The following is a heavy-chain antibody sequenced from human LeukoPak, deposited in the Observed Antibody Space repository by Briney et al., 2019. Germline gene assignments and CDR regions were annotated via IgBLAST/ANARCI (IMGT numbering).Heavy chain of an antibody. Sequence: GGSLRLSCAASGFTFDDYGMSWVRQAPGKGLEWVGLIKSKTDGGTTDSTAPVKGRFTISRDDSKNTLYLQMSSLKTEDTAVYYCTTPRYYGSGSYFDYWGQGTLVTVSS. CDR1: GFTFDDYG. CDR3: TTPRYYGSGSYFDY. CDR2: IKSKTDGGTT. D-gene: IGHD3-10*01. J-gene: IGHJ4*02. V-gene: IGHV3-15*01.